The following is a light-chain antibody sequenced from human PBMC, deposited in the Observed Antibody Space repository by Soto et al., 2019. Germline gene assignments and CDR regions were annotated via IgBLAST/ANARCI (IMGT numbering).Light chain of an antibody. J-gene: IGKJ4*01. CDR2: DAS. Sequence: EMVLTQSPATLSWSPGGRATLSCSASQSVSSYLAWYQQRPGQVPRLLIFDASKRATGIPARFIGSGSGTDFTLLSNSRDPEDFAVYYCQQRSSWHLTFGGATQVAIQ. V-gene: IGKV3-11*01. CDR3: QQRSSWHLT. CDR1: QSVSSY.